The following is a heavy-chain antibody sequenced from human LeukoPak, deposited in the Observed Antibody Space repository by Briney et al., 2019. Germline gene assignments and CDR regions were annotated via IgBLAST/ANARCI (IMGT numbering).Heavy chain of an antibody. CDR1: GFTFSSYA. Sequence: TGGSLRLSCAASGFTFSSYATSWVRQTPGKGLEWVSAISGSGGSTYYADSVKGRFTISRDNSKNTLFLQMNSLRAEDTAPYYCAKSVAIYFYYGLDVWGQGTTVAVSS. J-gene: IGHJ6*02. CDR2: ISGSGGST. CDR3: AKSVAIYFYYGLDV. V-gene: IGHV3-23*01. D-gene: IGHD3-3*01.